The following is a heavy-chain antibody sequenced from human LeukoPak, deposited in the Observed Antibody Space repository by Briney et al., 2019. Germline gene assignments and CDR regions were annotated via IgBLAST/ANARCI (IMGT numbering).Heavy chain of an antibody. V-gene: IGHV3-64*01. D-gene: IGHD2-15*01. Sequence: GGSLRLSCAASEFTFSSYAMHWVRQAPGKGLEYVSGISSNGGITYYANSVKGRFTISRDNFKNTLYLQMGSLRPEDMAVYYCARGALGGYCSGGSCYVDFWGQGTLVTVSS. CDR2: ISSNGGIT. CDR3: ARGALGGYCSGGSCYVDF. CDR1: EFTFSSYA. J-gene: IGHJ4*02.